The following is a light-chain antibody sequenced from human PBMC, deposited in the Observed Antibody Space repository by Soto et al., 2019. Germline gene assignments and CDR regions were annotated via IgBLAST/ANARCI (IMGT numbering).Light chain of an antibody. CDR2: GAS. Sequence: EIVLTQSPGTLSLSPGERATLSCRASQSVTSNYLAWYQQKPGQAPRLLIFGASSRATGIPDKFSGSGSGTDFTLTISRLEPDDFAVYYCQRYGGPSWTFGQGTGVEIK. V-gene: IGKV3-20*01. CDR1: QSVTSNY. CDR3: QRYGGPSWT. J-gene: IGKJ1*01.